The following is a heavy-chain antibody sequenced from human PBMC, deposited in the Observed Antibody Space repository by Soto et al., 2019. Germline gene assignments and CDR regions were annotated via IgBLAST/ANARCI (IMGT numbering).Heavy chain of an antibody. J-gene: IGHJ4*02. CDR1: GGSISSGGYS. V-gene: IGHV4-30-2*01. Sequence: QLQLQESGSGLVKPSQTLSLTCAVSGGSISSGGYSWSWIRQPPGKGLEWIGYIYHSGSTYYNPSLKSRVTIPVARSKNQFSLKLSSVTAADTAVYYCARAVVITRELDYWGQGTLVTVSS. CDR2: IYHSGST. D-gene: IGHD3-22*01. CDR3: ARAVVITRELDY.